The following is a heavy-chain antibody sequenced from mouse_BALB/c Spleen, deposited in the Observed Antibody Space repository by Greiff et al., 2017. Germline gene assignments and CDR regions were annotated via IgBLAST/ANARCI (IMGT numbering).Heavy chain of an antibody. CDR3: DYITTVVPGYFDD. Sequence: QVQLQQSGAELVRPGTSVKISCKASGYTFTNYWLGWVKQRPGHGLEWIGDIYPGGGYTNYNEKFKGKATLTADTSSSTAYMQLSSLTSEDSAVYVCDYITTVVPGYFDDWGAGTTVTVSS. V-gene: IGHV1-63*02. J-gene: IGHJ1*01. CDR2: IYPGGGYT. D-gene: IGHD1-1*01. CDR1: GYTFTNYW.